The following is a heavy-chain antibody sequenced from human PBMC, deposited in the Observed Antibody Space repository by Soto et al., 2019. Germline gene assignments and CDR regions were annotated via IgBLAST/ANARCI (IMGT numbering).Heavy chain of an antibody. CDR2: IYWSDDK. CDR3: AHRNTMSRGVITFNY. J-gene: IGHJ4*02. CDR1: GISLRSSGVG. V-gene: IGHV2-5*01. D-gene: IGHD3-10*01. Sequence: SGPTLVNPTQTLTLTCTVSGISLRSSGVGVGWIRQPPGKALEWLALIYWSDDKRYSPSLKNRLTITKDTSRNQVVLTMTNMDPVDTATYYCAHRNTMSRGVITFNYWGQGTLVTVSS.